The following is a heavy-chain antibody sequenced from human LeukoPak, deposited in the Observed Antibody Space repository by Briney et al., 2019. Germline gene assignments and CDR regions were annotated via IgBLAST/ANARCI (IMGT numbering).Heavy chain of an antibody. J-gene: IGHJ4*02. V-gene: IGHV3-30*02. CDR1: GFTFSSYG. CDR2: IWYDGSNK. CDR3: AKDLNSGYSLFDY. D-gene: IGHD3-22*01. Sequence: PGGSLRLSCAASGFTFSSYGMHWVRQAPGKGLEWVAVIWYDGSNKYYADSVKGRFTISRDNSKNTLYLQMNSLRAEDTAVYYCAKDLNSGYSLFDYWGQGTLVTVPS.